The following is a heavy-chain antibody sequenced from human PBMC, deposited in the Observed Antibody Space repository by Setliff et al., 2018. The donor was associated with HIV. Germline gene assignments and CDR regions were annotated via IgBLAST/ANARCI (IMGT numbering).Heavy chain of an antibody. D-gene: IGHD4-17*01. CDR1: GYNFNSHG. CDR2: SDYNGNT. CDR3: VKMNYGYNPPLGEYFQH. V-gene: IGHV1-18*01. J-gene: IGHJ1*01. Sequence: ASVKVSCKASGYNFNSHGITWVRQAPGRGLEWVGWSDYNGNTNYAQNFQGRVTLTTDTPTNTAYMELRSLRSEDTALYYCVKMNYGYNPPLGEYFQHWGQGSLVTVSS.